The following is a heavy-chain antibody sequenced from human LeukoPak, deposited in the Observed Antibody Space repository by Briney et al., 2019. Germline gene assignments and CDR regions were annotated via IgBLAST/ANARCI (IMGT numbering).Heavy chain of an antibody. CDR3: ARARHCGSTSCYGRCDP. J-gene: IGHJ5*02. D-gene: IGHD2-2*01. CDR1: GGSISSGGYY. V-gene: IGHV4-31*03. Sequence: SQTLSLTCTVSGGSISSGGYYWSWIRQHPGKGLEWIGYIYYSGSTYYNPSLKSRVTISVDTSKHQFSLKLSSVTAADTAVYYCARARHCGSTSCYGRCDPWGQGTLVTVSS. CDR2: IYYSGST.